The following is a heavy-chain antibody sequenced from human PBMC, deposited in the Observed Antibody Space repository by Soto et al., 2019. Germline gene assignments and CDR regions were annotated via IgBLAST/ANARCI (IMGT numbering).Heavy chain of an antibody. CDR3: ARDNWNSY. CDR2: INPDGSST. J-gene: IGHJ4*02. V-gene: IGHV3-74*01. D-gene: IGHD1-7*01. CDR1: GFTFNLYW. Sequence: EVHLVESGGGLVQPGGSLRLSCAASGFTFNLYWMHWVRQAPGKGLAWVSRINPDGSSTTYADSVKGRFTISRDNSKNTVYLQMNGLGAEDTAIYYCARDNWNSYWGQGALVTVSS.